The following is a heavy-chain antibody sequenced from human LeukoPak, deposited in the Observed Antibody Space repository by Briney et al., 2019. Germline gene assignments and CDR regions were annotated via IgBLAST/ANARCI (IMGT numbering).Heavy chain of an antibody. J-gene: IGHJ6*02. CDR3: AREGAATFNSYYGMDV. CDR1: GDSVSSNSAA. Sequence: SQTLSLTCAISGDSVSSNSAAWNWIRQSPSRGLEWLGRTYYRSKWYNDYAVSVKSRITINPDTSKNQFSLQLNPVTPEDTAVYYCAREGAATFNSYYGMDVWGQGTTVTVSS. V-gene: IGHV6-1*01. CDR2: TYYRSKWYN. D-gene: IGHD2-15*01.